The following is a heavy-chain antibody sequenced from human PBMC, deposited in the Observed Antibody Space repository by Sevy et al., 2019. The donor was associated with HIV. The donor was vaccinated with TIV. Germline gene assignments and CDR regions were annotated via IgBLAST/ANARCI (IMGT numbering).Heavy chain of an antibody. D-gene: IGHD3-10*01. CDR1: GFTFSSYA. J-gene: IGHJ4*02. CDR3: APLINYYGSASYYRS. CDR2: ISGSGGST. Sequence: GGSLRLSCAASGFTFSSYAMSWVRQAPGKGLEWVSAISGSGGSTYYADSVKGRFTISRDNSKNTLYLQMNSLRAEDTAVYYCAPLINYYGSASYYRSWGQGTLVTVSS. V-gene: IGHV3-23*01.